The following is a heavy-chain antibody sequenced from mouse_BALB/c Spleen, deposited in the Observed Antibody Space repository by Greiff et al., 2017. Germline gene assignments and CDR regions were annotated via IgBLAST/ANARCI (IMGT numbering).Heavy chain of an antibody. V-gene: IGHV2-9*02. CDR3: ARGYDGGVFAY. Sequence: VKLMESGPGLVAPSQSLSITCTVSGFSLTSYGVHWVRQPPGKGLEWLGVIWAGGSTNYNSALMSRLSISKDNSKSQVFLKMNSLQTDDTAMYYCARGYDGGVFAYWGQGTLVTVSA. D-gene: IGHD2-14*01. CDR2: IWAGGST. CDR1: GFSLTSYG. J-gene: IGHJ3*01.